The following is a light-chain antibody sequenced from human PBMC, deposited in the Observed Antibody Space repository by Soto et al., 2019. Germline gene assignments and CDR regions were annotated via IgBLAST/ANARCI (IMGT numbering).Light chain of an antibody. CDR3: GSWDSSLSAYV. CDR1: SSNIGGNS. Sequence: QSVLTQPPSVSAAPGQKVTISCSGSSSNIGGNSVSWYQQLPGTAPKLLIYDDNNRPSGIPDRFSVSKAGTSATLGITGFQTGDEADYYCGSWDSSLSAYVFGTGTKVTVL. J-gene: IGLJ1*01. V-gene: IGLV1-51*01. CDR2: DDN.